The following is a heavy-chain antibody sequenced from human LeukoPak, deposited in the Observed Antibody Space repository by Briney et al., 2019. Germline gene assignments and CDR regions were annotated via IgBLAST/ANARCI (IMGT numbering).Heavy chain of an antibody. V-gene: IGHV3-30*04. D-gene: IGHD3-22*01. CDR2: ISYDGSNK. CDR3: AKDPYYDSSGPFDL. Sequence: PGGSLRLSCAASGFTFSSYAMHWVRQAPGKGLEWVAVISYDGSNKYYADSVKGRFTISRDNSKNTLYLQMNSLRAEDTAVYYCAKDPYYDSSGPFDLWGRGTLVTVSS. J-gene: IGHJ2*01. CDR1: GFTFSSYA.